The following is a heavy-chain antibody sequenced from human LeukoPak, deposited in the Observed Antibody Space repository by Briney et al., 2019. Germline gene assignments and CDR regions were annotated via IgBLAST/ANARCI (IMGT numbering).Heavy chain of an antibody. D-gene: IGHD1-1*01. Sequence: GGSLRLSCAASGCTFSSYAMSWVRQAPGKGLEWVSAVSSSGGSTNYADSVKGQFTISRDNSKNTVYLHMNNLRAEDTAVYYCAKEGYNYWYFDLWGRGTLVTVSS. J-gene: IGHJ2*01. CDR2: VSSSGGST. CDR3: AKEGYNYWYFDL. V-gene: IGHV3-23*01. CDR1: GCTFSSYA.